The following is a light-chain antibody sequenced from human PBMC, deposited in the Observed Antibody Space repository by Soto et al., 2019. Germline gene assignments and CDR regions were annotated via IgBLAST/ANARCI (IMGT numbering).Light chain of an antibody. CDR2: GAS. Sequence: EIVLTQSPGTLSLSPGERATISCRASQSVSSSYLAWYQQKPGQAPRLLIYGASCRSTGIPHRFIGSRSGTNFTLIISRLEPADFVVYYCQQYGSSKYTFGQGTKLEIK. J-gene: IGKJ2*01. V-gene: IGKV3-20*01. CDR1: QSVSSSY. CDR3: QQYGSSKYT.